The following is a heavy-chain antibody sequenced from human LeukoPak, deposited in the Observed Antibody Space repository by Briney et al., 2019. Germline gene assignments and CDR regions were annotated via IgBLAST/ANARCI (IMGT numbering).Heavy chain of an antibody. V-gene: IGHV4-4*07. CDR1: GGSISSYY. J-gene: IGHJ5*02. D-gene: IGHD2-2*01. CDR3: ARATGCSSTSCYNWSDP. CDR2: IYTSGST. Sequence: SETLSLTCTVSGGSISSYYWSWIRQPAGKGLECIGRIYTSGSTNYSPSLKSRVTMSVDSSKNQFSLKLSSVTAADTAVYYCARATGCSSTSCYNWSDPWGQGTLVTVSS.